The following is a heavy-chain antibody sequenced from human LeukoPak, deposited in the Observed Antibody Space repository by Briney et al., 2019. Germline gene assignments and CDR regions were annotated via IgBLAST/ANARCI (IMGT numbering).Heavy chain of an antibody. CDR2: IIPIFGTA. D-gene: IGHD4-17*01. CDR3: ATDTTPQKSAGDYVPSPVDY. J-gene: IGHJ4*02. V-gene: IGHV1-69*13. Sequence: SVKVSCKASGGTFSSYAISWVRQAPGQGLEWMGGIIPIFGTANYAQKFQGRVTITADESTSTAYMELSSLRSEDTAVYYCATDTTPQKSAGDYVPSPVDYWGQETLVTVSS. CDR1: GGTFSSYA.